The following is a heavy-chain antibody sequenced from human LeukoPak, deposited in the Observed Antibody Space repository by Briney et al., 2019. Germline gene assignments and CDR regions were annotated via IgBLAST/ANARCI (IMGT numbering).Heavy chain of an antibody. D-gene: IGHD5-18*01. Sequence: GRSLRLSCAASGFTFSSYGIHWVRQAPGKGLEWVALISYDGSNKYYADSLKGRFTISRDNSKNTLYLQMNSLRGEDTAVYYCAITTTPMVSYWGQGTLVTVSS. J-gene: IGHJ4*02. CDR2: ISYDGSNK. V-gene: IGHV3-30*03. CDR3: AITTTPMVSY. CDR1: GFTFSSYG.